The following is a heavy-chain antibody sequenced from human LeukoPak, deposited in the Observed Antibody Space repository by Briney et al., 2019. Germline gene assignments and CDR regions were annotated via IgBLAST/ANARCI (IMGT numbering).Heavy chain of an antibody. Sequence: KPSETLSLTCTVSGGSISSGDYYWSWIRQPPGQGLEWIGYIYYSGSTYYNPSLKSRVTISVDTSKNQFSLKLSSVTAADTAVYYCAREPDAYCGGDCYTWYFDLWGRGTLVTVSS. CDR3: AREPDAYCGGDCYTWYFDL. CDR2: IYYSGST. CDR1: GGSISSGDYY. J-gene: IGHJ2*01. V-gene: IGHV4-30-4*01. D-gene: IGHD2-21*02.